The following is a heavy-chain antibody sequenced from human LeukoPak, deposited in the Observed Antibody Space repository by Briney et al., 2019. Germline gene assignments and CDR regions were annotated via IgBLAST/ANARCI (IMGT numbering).Heavy chain of an antibody. V-gene: IGHV3-23*01. CDR1: GFTFSTYG. J-gene: IGHJ4*01. Sequence: GGSLRLSCAASGFTFSTYGMSWVRQAPGKGLEWVSATSASGVSTYYADSVKGRVTISRDNSKNTLYRQMNSLRAEDTAVYYCAKRSDYGSNCNYFDYWGHGSLVTVSS. D-gene: IGHD4-23*01. CDR3: AKRSDYGSNCNYFDY. CDR2: TSASGVST.